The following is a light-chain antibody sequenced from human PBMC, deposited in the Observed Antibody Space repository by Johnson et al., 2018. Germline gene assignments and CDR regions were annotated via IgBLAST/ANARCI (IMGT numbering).Light chain of an antibody. Sequence: QSVLTQPPSVSAAPGQKVTISCSGSSSNIGNNYVSWYQQLPGTAPKILIYENNKRPSGIPDRFSGSKSGPSATLGITGLQTGDEADYYCGTWDSSLSAGNVFGTGTKVTVL. CDR3: GTWDSSLSAGNV. J-gene: IGLJ1*01. CDR1: SSNIGNNY. CDR2: ENN. V-gene: IGLV1-51*02.